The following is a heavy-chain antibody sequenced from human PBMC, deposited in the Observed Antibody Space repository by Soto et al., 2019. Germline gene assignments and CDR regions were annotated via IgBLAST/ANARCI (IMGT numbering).Heavy chain of an antibody. CDR3: ARDGGVYDYSPFDY. J-gene: IGHJ4*02. Sequence: QVQLVQSGAEVKKPGSSVKVSCKASGGTFSNYAISWVRQAPGQGLEWMGGIIPIFGTADYAQKFQGRVTITADESTSTAYMELSSLRAEDTAVYYCARDGGVYDYSPFDYWCQGTLVTVSS. V-gene: IGHV1-69*12. CDR2: IIPIFGTA. D-gene: IGHD4-4*01. CDR1: GGTFSNYA.